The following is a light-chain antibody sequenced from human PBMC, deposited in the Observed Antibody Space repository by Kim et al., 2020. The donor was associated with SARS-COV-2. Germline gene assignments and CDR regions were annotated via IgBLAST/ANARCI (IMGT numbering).Light chain of an antibody. Sequence: QSALTQPASVSGSLGQSITISCTGTSSDIGGYDYVSWYQHHPGKGPKLIIYHVNTWASGIPNRFSGSKSGNTASLTISGLQAEDEADYYCSSYTTISAFNWVFGGGTKVTVL. CDR1: SSDIGGYDY. CDR3: SSYTTISAFNWV. J-gene: IGLJ3*02. CDR2: HVN. V-gene: IGLV2-14*03.